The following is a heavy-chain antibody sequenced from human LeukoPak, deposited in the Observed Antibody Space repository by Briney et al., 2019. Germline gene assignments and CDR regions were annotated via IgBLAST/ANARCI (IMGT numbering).Heavy chain of an antibody. J-gene: IGHJ6*02. CDR2: IYTSGST. CDR3: ARDREYCSSTSCYRIWMDV. Sequence: SETLSLTCTVSGGSISSYYWSWIRQPAGKGLEWIGRIYTSGSTNYNPSLKSRVTMSVDTSKNQFSLKLSSVTAADTAVYYCARDREYCSSTSCYRIWMDVWGQGTTVTVFS. CDR1: GGSISSYY. V-gene: IGHV4-4*07. D-gene: IGHD2-2*01.